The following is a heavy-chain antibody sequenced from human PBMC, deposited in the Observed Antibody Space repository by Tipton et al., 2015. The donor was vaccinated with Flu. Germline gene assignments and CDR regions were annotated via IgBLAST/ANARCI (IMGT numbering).Heavy chain of an antibody. CDR3: AKVIPELVAGLDY. J-gene: IGHJ4*02. V-gene: IGHV3-23*01. D-gene: IGHD6-19*01. CDR1: GFTFNRYA. CDR2: ISGGGAIR. Sequence: LSCAASGFTFNRYAMSWVRQAPGKGLEWVSGISGGGAIRYFADSVKGRFTISRDNSKNMLYLQMNSLRPEDTAIYYCAKVIPELVAGLDYWGQGTLVSVPS.